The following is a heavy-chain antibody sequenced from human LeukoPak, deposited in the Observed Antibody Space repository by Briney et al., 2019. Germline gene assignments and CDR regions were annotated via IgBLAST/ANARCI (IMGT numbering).Heavy chain of an antibody. CDR1: GGSISSYY. Sequence: PSETLSLTCTVSGGSISSYYWSRIRQPPGKGLEWIGYIYYSGSTNYNPSLKSRVTISVDTSKNQFSLKLSSVTAADTAVYYCARDNVVPAANWFDPWGQGTLVTVSS. D-gene: IGHD2-2*01. V-gene: IGHV4-59*01. CDR3: ARDNVVPAANWFDP. CDR2: IYYSGST. J-gene: IGHJ5*02.